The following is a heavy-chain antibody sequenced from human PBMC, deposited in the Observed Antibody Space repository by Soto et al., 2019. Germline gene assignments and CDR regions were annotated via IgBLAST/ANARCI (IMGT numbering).Heavy chain of an antibody. CDR3: ASPLHYYHYGMDV. V-gene: IGHV4-34*01. CDR2: INHSGST. J-gene: IGHJ6*02. Sequence: QVQLQQWGAGLLKPSETLSLTCAVYGGSFSGYYWSWIRQPPGKGLEWIGEINHSGSTNYNPSLKSRITISVDTSKNQFSLKLSSVTAADTAVYYCASPLHYYHYGMDVWGQGTTVTVSS. CDR1: GGSFSGYY.